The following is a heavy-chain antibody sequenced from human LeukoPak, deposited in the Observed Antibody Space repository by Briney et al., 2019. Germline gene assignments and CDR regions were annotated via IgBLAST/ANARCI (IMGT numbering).Heavy chain of an antibody. V-gene: IGHV4-34*01. Sequence: SETLSLTCAVYGGSFSGYYWSWIRQPPGKGLGWIGEINHSGSTNYNPSLKSRVTISVDTSKNQFSLKLSSVTAADTAVYYCARRVGASWFDPWGQGTLVTVSS. CDR2: INHSGST. CDR3: ARRVGASWFDP. J-gene: IGHJ5*02. D-gene: IGHD1-26*01. CDR1: GGSFSGYY.